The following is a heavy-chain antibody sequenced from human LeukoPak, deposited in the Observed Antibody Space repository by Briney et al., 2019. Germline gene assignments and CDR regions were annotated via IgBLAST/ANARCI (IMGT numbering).Heavy chain of an antibody. D-gene: IGHD5-24*01. CDR2: ISGTRGTT. Sequence: GGSLRLSCAASGFTFSNYPMNWVRQAPGKGLEWVSGISGTRGTTYYTDSVKGRFTISRDNSKNTLYLQMNSLRAEDTAVYYCASRWTNAFDIWGQGTMVTVSS. J-gene: IGHJ3*02. V-gene: IGHV3-23*01. CDR1: GFTFSNYP. CDR3: ASRWTNAFDI.